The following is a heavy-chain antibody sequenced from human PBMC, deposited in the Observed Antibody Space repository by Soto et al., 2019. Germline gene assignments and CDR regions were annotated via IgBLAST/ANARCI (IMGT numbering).Heavy chain of an antibody. CDR3: ASGHCDGDCYLDY. CDR2: INIGNGYT. J-gene: IGHJ4*02. V-gene: IGHV1-3*04. D-gene: IGHD2-21*02. CDR1: GYTFTKNL. Sequence: ASVKVSCKASGYTFTKNLMHCVRLDPEQRPEWLGWINIGNGYTKCSQRFQGRVAITRDTSARITYMDLSGLRSEDTAVYFCASGHCDGDCYLDYWGKGTLVTVSS.